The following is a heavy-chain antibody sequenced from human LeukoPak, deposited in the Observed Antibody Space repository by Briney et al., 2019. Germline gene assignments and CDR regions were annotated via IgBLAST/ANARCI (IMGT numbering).Heavy chain of an antibody. Sequence: SVKVSCKASEGTFSSYAISWVRQAPGQGLEWMGRTIPILGIANYAQKFQGRVTITADKSTSTAYMELSSLRSEDTAVYYCAREIDDILTGYYTSIDYWGQGTLVTVSS. V-gene: IGHV1-69*04. CDR1: EGTFSSYA. CDR3: AREIDDILTGYYTSIDY. D-gene: IGHD3-9*01. CDR2: TIPILGIA. J-gene: IGHJ4*02.